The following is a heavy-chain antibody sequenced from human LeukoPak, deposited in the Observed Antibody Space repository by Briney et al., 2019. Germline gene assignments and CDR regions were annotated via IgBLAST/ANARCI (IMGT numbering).Heavy chain of an antibody. CDR3: AGVAKERVGGVYYFDY. D-gene: IGHD1-1*01. Sequence: GGSLRLSCAASGFTFSDYDMHWVRQATGKGLEWVSAIGTAGDTYYTGSVKGRFTISRENAKNSLYLQMNSLRAGDTAVYYCAGVAKERVGGVYYFDYWAREPWSPSPQ. CDR1: GFTFSDYD. CDR2: IGTAGDT. J-gene: IGHJ4*02. V-gene: IGHV3-13*01.